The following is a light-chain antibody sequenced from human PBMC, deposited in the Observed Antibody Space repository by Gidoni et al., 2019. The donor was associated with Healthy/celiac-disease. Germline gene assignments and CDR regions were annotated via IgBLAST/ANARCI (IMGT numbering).Light chain of an antibody. J-gene: IGLJ1*01. CDR1: SSDVGSYNL. CDR3: CSYAGSSTWV. V-gene: IGLV2-23*01. CDR2: EGS. Sequence: QSALTQPDSVSGSPGQSITISCTGTSSDVGSYNLVSLYQQHPGKAPKLMIYEGSKRPSGVSNRFSGSKSGSTASLTISGLQAEDEADYYCCSYAGSSTWVFGTGTKVTVL.